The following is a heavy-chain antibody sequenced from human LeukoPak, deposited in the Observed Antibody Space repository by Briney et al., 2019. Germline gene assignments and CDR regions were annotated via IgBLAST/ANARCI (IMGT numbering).Heavy chain of an antibody. Sequence: GGSLRLSCAASGFTFDDYAMHWVRQAPGKGLEWVSAISGSGGDTSYAGSVKGRFTISRDNSKNTLYLQMNSLRADDTAVYYCAKDPMGIGPAFDIWGQGTMVTVSS. CDR1: GFTFDDYA. D-gene: IGHD7-27*01. CDR2: ISGSGGDT. CDR3: AKDPMGIGPAFDI. V-gene: IGHV3-23*01. J-gene: IGHJ3*02.